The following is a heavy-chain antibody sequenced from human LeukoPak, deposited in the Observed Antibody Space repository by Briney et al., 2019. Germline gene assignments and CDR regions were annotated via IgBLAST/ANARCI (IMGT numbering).Heavy chain of an antibody. Sequence: GASVKVSCKASGGTFSSYAISWVRQAPGQGLEWMGRIIPIFGTANYAQKFQGRVTITTDESTSTAYMELSSLRSEDTAVYYCARARLPSEYSSSSWYFDYWGQGTLVTVSS. CDR3: ARARLPSEYSSSSWYFDY. CDR1: GGTFSSYA. V-gene: IGHV1-69*05. D-gene: IGHD6-6*01. CDR2: IIPIFGTA. J-gene: IGHJ4*02.